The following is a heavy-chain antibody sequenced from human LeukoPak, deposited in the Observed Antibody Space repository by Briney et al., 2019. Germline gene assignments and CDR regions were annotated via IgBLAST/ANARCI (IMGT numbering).Heavy chain of an antibody. V-gene: IGHV3-7*01. D-gene: IGHD2-8*02. Sequence: GGSLRLSCAASGFTFNSYWMRRVRQAPGKGLEWVANIKQDGSEKYYVDSVKGRFTISRDNSKNTLYLQMNSLRAEDTAVYYCAKRGYCPGGTWFSHDAFDIWGQGTMVTVSS. CDR1: GFTFNSYW. J-gene: IGHJ3*02. CDR3: AKRGYCPGGTWFSHDAFDI. CDR2: IKQDGSEK.